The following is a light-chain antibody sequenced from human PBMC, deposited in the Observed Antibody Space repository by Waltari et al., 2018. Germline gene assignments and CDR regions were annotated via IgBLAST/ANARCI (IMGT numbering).Light chain of an antibody. CDR1: QGISSY. Sequence: DIQLTQSPYFLSASVGDRVTITCRASQGISSYLTWYQQKPGKVPKLLIYGASTLQSGVPSRFSGSGSGTEFTLTISSLQPEDFATYYCQQLNDYPLTFGQGTKLQIK. CDR3: QQLNDYPLT. CDR2: GAS. V-gene: IGKV1-9*01. J-gene: IGKJ2*01.